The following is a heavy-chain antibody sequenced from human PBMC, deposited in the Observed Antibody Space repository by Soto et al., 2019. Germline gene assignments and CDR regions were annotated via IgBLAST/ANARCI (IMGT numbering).Heavy chain of an antibody. V-gene: IGHV3-53*02. CDR2: IYSGGST. D-gene: IGHD2-15*01. Sequence: EVQLVETGGGLIQPGGSLRLSCAASGFTVSSNYMSWVRQAPGKGLEWVSVIYSGGSTYYADSVKGRFTISRDNSKNTQYLQMNSLRAEDTAVYYCARDRRRVVVAATYYYYYGMDVWGQGTTVTVSS. CDR1: GFTVSSNY. J-gene: IGHJ6*02. CDR3: ARDRRRVVVAATYYYYYGMDV.